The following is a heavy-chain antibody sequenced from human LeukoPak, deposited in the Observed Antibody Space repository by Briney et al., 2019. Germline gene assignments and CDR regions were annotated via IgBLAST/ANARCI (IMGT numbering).Heavy chain of an antibody. Sequence: ASVTVSYTCSGYTFTDYHLNWVRQAPGQGLEWMGWIHPNSGGTNYAQKFQGRGTMTRDKYISTAYMELSRLTFDDTAVYYCGRKSAARKTSEFDYWGQGTLVTVSS. CDR3: GRKSAARKTSEFDY. CDR1: GYTFTDYH. CDR2: IHPNSGGT. J-gene: IGHJ4*02. D-gene: IGHD6-6*01. V-gene: IGHV1-2*02.